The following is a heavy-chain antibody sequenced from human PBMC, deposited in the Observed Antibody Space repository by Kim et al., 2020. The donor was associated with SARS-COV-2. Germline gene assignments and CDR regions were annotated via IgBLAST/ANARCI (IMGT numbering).Heavy chain of an antibody. V-gene: IGHV3-9*01. D-gene: IGHD3-9*01. CDR3: AKDINPFLTGFDY. J-gene: IGHJ4*02. Sequence: GGSLRLSCAASGFTFDDYAMHWVRQAPGKGLEWVSGISWNSGSIGYADSVKGRFTISRDNAKNSLYLQMNSLRAEDTALYYCAKDINPFLTGFDYWGQGTLVTVSS. CDR2: ISWNSGSI. CDR1: GFTFDDYA.